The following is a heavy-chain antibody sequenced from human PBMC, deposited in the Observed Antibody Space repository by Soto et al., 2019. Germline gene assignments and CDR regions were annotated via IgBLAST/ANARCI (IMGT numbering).Heavy chain of an antibody. Sequence: ASVKVSCKASGYTFTSYGISWVRQAPGQGFEWMGWISAYNGNTNYAQKFQGRVTITADESTSTAYMELSSLRSEDTAVYYCARELSYYDSSGPKGFDYWGQGTLVTVSS. CDR3: ARELSYYDSSGPKGFDY. CDR2: ISAYNGNT. CDR1: GYTFTSYG. J-gene: IGHJ4*02. V-gene: IGHV1-18*01. D-gene: IGHD3-22*01.